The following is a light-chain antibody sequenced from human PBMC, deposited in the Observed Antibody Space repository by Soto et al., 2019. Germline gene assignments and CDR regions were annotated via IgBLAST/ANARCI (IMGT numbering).Light chain of an antibody. CDR1: QNVRSY. CDR3: QQGFT. CDR2: DAS. J-gene: IGKJ3*01. Sequence: EIVLTQSPATLSLSPGERATLSCRASQNVRSYLAWYQRKPGQAPRLIIHDASNRATGIPARFSGSGSGTDFTHTSSSLEAEDFAVYYCQQGFTFAPGTKVDIK. V-gene: IGKV3-11*01.